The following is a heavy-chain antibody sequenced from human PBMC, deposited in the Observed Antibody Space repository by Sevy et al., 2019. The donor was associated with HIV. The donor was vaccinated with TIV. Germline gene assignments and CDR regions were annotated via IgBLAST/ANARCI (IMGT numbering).Heavy chain of an antibody. V-gene: IGHV4-34*01. CDR3: ARIGLVRGPRPYGLDV. Sequence: SETLCLTCAVYGGSLSGYYWSWVRQSPGGGLEWIGEISHSGTTNYNPSLKSRASISVDTSKNQFSLKLRSVTAADTATFYCARIGLVRGPRPYGLDVWGQGTTVTVSS. J-gene: IGHJ6*02. CDR2: ISHSGTT. CDR1: GGSLSGYY. D-gene: IGHD3-10*01.